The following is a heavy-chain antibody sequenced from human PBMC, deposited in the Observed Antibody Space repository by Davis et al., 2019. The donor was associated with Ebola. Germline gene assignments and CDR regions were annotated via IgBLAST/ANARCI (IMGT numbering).Heavy chain of an antibody. V-gene: IGHV3-7*01. CDR2: IKQDGSEK. Sequence: GGSLRLSCAASGFTFSSYWMSWVRQAPGKGLEWVANIKQDGSEKYYVDSVKGRFTIFRDNAKRSLYLQISSLRAEDTAVYYCARDPIVALIVPSYGMDVWGPGTTVTVSS. D-gene: IGHD5-12*01. CDR3: ARDPIVALIVPSYGMDV. CDR1: GFTFSSYW. J-gene: IGHJ6*01.